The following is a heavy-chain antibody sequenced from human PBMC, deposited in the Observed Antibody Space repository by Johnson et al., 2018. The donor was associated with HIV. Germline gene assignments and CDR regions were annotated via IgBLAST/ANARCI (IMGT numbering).Heavy chain of an antibody. CDR3: ARGGVIHDAFDI. V-gene: IGHV3-30*02. CDR1: GFTFSSYG. J-gene: IGHJ3*02. D-gene: IGHD3-3*01. CDR2: IRYAGSNK. Sequence: QVQLVESGGGLAQPGGSLRLSCVASGFTFSSYGMHWVRQAPGKGLEWVAFIRYAGSNKYYSDSVKGRFTISRDNSKNTLYLQMNSLRAEDTAVYYCARGGVIHDAFDIWGQGTMVTLSS.